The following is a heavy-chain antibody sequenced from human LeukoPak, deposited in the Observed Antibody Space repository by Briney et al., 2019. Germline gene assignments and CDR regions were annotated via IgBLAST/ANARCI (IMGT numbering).Heavy chain of an antibody. CDR1: GFTFISYT. J-gene: IGHJ4*02. V-gene: IGHV3-21*01. D-gene: IGHD3-3*02. CDR3: ARDGAFRIYDY. Sequence: GGSLRLSCAASGFTFISYTMNWVRQAPGKGLEWVSSISSSSSYIYYADSVKGRFTVSRDNAKNSLYLQMSSLRADDTAVYYCARDGAFRIYDYWGQGTLVTVSS. CDR2: ISSSSSYI.